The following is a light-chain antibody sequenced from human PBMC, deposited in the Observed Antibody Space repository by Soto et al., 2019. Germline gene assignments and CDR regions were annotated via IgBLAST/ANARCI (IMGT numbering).Light chain of an antibody. V-gene: IGLV2-23*01. Sequence: QSVLTQPASVSGSPGQSITISCTGTSSDVGNYNFVSLYQQHPGKAPKVMIYEGSKRPSGVSNRFSGSKSGNAASLTISGLQAEDEADYYCCSYAGSSPPVVFGGGTKLTVL. CDR1: SSDVGNYNF. J-gene: IGLJ2*01. CDR2: EGS. CDR3: CSYAGSSPPVV.